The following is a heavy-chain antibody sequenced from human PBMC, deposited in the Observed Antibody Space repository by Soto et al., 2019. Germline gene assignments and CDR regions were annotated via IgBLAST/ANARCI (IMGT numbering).Heavy chain of an antibody. J-gene: IGHJ4*02. CDR1: GGSMSNYY. V-gene: IGHV4-59*01. D-gene: IGHD1-20*01. CDR2: MYYSGST. CDR3: AKLTGTSIDY. Sequence: QVQLQESGPGLVKPSETLSLTCTVSGGSMSNYYWGWIRQPPGKGLEWIGYMYYSGSTSYNPSLKSRVTISLDTSKNQFSLKRSSVTAADTAVYYCAKLTGTSIDYWGQGALVTVSS.